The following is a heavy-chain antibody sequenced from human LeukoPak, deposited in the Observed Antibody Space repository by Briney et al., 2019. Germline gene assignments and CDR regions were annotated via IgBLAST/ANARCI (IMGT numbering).Heavy chain of an antibody. CDR1: GGSISSGSYY. Sequence: SETLSLTCTVSGGSISSGSYYWSWIRQPAGKGLEWIGRIYTSGSTNYNPSLKSRVTISVDTSKNHFSLKLSSVTAADTAVYYCAGGWVVPYYFDYWGQGTLVTVSS. CDR2: IYTSGST. D-gene: IGHD5-24*01. V-gene: IGHV4-61*02. J-gene: IGHJ4*02. CDR3: AGGWVVPYYFDY.